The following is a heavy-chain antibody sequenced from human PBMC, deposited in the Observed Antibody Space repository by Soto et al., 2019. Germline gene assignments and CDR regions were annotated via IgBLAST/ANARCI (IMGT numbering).Heavy chain of an antibody. CDR3: XXXXXFSDSSGYTRXLDX. J-gene: IGHJ4*02. CDR1: GFTLSDHY. V-gene: IGHV3-72*01. D-gene: IGHD3-22*01. CDR2: SRDKAQGYSI. Sequence: EVQLVESGGGLVQPGGSLRLSCAGSGFTLSDHYIDWVRQAPGKGLEWVGRSRDKAQGYSITYAASVKGRFTTSRDESKNSVYLQMNSLKTEXXXVXXXXXXXXFSDSSGYTRXLDXWGQGTL.